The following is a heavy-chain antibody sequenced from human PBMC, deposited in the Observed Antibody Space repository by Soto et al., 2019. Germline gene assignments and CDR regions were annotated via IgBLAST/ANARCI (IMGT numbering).Heavy chain of an antibody. CDR1: GGSISSYY. CDR3: ASRRDAYTFFDY. J-gene: IGHJ4*02. V-gene: IGHV4-59*08. Sequence: QVQLQESGPGLVKPSETLSLTCTVSGGSISSYYWSWIRQPPGKGLEWIGYIFYSGSTNYNPSLTSRLPXXVXPSKNQFSLKLSSVTAADTAVYYCASRRDAYTFFDYWGQGTLVTVSS. D-gene: IGHD2-2*01. CDR2: IFYSGST.